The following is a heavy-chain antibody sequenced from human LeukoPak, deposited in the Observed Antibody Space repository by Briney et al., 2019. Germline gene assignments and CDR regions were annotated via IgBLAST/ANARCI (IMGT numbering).Heavy chain of an antibody. D-gene: IGHD2-2*01. CDR1: GYTFTSYY. V-gene: IGHV1-46*01. CDR2: INLSGGST. CDR3: ARDGDIVVVPAAKPALWFDP. J-gene: IGHJ5*02. Sequence: ASVKVSCKASGYTFTSYYMHWVRQAPGQGLEWMGIINLSGGSTSYAQKFQGRVTMTRDTSTSTVYMELSSLRSEDTAVYYCARDGDIVVVPAAKPALWFDPWGQGTLVTVSS.